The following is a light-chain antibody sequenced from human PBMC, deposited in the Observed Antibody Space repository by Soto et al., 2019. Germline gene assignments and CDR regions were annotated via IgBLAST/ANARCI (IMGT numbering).Light chain of an antibody. CDR1: QSVLYSSNNKNY. CDR3: QQYYSTPRT. J-gene: IGKJ1*01. CDR2: WAS. Sequence: DIVMTQSPDSLAVSLGERATINCKSSQSVLYSSNNKNYLAWYQQKPGQPPKLLIYWASTRESGVPDRFSGSGSGTDFTLTISSLQAEDVAVYYYQQYYSTPRTFGQGTKVVIK. V-gene: IGKV4-1*01.